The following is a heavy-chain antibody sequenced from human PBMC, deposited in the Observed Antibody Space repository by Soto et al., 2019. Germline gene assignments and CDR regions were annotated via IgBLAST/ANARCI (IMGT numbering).Heavy chain of an antibody. CDR2: IDSAGRST. D-gene: IGHD1-1*01. J-gene: IGHJ4*02. CDR1: GFTFSNYW. V-gene: IGHV3-74*01. Sequence: EVQLVESGGNLVQPGGSLRISCAASGFTFSNYWMHWVRQAPGKGLVWVSRIDSAGRSTSYADSVKGRFIISRDNAKNTLYLKMNSLRAEDTDVYYCARNGWNDGDIDYWGQGTLVTVSS. CDR3: ARNGWNDGDIDY.